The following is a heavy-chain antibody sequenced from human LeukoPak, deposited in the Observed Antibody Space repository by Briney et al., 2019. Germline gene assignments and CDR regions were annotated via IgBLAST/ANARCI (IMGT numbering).Heavy chain of an antibody. CDR3: ARGSLVSSSWFFDY. D-gene: IGHD6-13*01. Sequence: SVKVSCKASGGTFSSYAISWVRQAPGQGLEWMGRIIPIFGTANYAQKFQGRVTITTDESTSTAYMELSSLRSEDTDVHYCARGSLVSSSWFFDYWGQGTLVTVSS. CDR1: GGTFSSYA. V-gene: IGHV1-69*05. CDR2: IIPIFGTA. J-gene: IGHJ4*02.